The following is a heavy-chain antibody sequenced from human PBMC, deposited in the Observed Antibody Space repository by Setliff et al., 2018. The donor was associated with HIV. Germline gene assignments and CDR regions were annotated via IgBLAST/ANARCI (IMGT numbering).Heavy chain of an antibody. CDR3: ARGWGLWFGQLSILPLDP. V-gene: IGHV1-8*01. Sequence: ASVKVSCKASGCTFLNYDINWLRQAPGQGLEWMGRLTPHSGDTISADRFQGRLVMTTNTSTTTAFMELSSLSSDDTALYFCARGWGLWFGQLSILPLDPWGQGTLVTVSS. CDR2: LTPHSGDT. CDR1: GCTFLNYD. J-gene: IGHJ5*02. D-gene: IGHD3-10*01.